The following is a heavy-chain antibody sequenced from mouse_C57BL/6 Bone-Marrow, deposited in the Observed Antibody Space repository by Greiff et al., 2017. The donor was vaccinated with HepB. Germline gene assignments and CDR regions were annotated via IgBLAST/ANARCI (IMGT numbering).Heavy chain of an antibody. CDR1: GYTFTSYW. CDR2: IHPSDSDT. CDR3: ASRAGKEAWFAY. V-gene: IGHV1-74*01. Sequence: QVQLKQPGAELVKPGASVKVSCKASGYTFTSYWMHWVKQRPGQGLEWIGRIHPSDSDTNYNQKFKGKATLTVDKSSSTAYMQLSSLTSEDSAVYYCASRAGKEAWFAYWGQGTLVTVSA. D-gene: IGHD3-3*01. J-gene: IGHJ3*01.